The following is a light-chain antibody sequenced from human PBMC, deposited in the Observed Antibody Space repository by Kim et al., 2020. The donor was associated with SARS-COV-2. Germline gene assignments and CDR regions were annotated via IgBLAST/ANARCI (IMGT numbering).Light chain of an antibody. CDR3: QQYDNSPPFT. Sequence: EIVLTQSPGTLSLSPGERATLSCRASQSVSSNSLVWYQQKPGQAPRLLIYGASSRATGIPDRFSGSGSGTDFTLTISRLEPEDFAVYYCQQYDNSPPFTFGGGTKLEI. J-gene: IGKJ4*01. CDR1: QSVSSNS. V-gene: IGKV3-20*01. CDR2: GAS.